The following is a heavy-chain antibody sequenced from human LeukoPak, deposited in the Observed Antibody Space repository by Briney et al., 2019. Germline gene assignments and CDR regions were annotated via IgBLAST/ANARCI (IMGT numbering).Heavy chain of an antibody. J-gene: IGHJ4*02. CDR3: AKGHYGSGSYYYIDY. D-gene: IGHD3-10*01. V-gene: IGHV3-30*18. CDR2: ISYDGSNK. CDR1: GFTFSSYG. Sequence: GGSLRLSCAASGFTFSSYGMHWVRQAPGKGLEWVAVISYDGSNKYYADSVKGRFTISRDNSKNTLYLQMNSLRAEDTAVYYCAKGHYGSGSYYYIDYWGQGTLVTVSS.